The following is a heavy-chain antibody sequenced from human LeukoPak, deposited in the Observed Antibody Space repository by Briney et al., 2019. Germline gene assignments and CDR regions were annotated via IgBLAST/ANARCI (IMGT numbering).Heavy chain of an antibody. CDR3: TRERLNDYGDYSYFDY. Sequence: SVKVSCKASGGTFSSYAISWVRQAPGQGLEWMGGIIPIFGTANYAQKFQGRVTITTDESTSTAYMELSSLRSEDTAVYYCTRERLNDYGDYSYFDYWGQGTLVTVSS. CDR2: IIPIFGTA. CDR1: GGTFSSYA. D-gene: IGHD4-17*01. J-gene: IGHJ4*02. V-gene: IGHV1-69*05.